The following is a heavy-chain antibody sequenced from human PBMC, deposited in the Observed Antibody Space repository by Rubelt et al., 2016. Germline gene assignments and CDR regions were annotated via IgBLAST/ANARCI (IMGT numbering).Heavy chain of an antibody. CDR3: ARGRRGSSSWLGRDYYGMDV. J-gene: IGHJ6*02. CDR2: INHSGST. Sequence: QVQLQQWGAGLLKPSETLSLTCAVYGGSFSGYYWSWIRQPPGKGLEWIGEINHSGSTNYNPSLKSRVTISVATSKNQLSLKLSSGTAADTAVYYGARGRRGSSSWLGRDYYGMDVWGQGTTVTVSS. D-gene: IGHD6-13*01. CDR1: GGSFSGYY. V-gene: IGHV4-34*01.